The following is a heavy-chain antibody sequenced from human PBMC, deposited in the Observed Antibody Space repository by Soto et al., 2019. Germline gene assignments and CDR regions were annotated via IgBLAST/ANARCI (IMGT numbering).Heavy chain of an antibody. J-gene: IGHJ6*02. Sequence: SQTLSLTCDISGDSVSSNRATWTWIRQSPSRGLEWLGRTYYRSKWFNDYAEYVKSRVTIHPDTSKNQFSLHLNSVTPEYTAVNYCARATYSDDSGQSYGLDVGDPGATVTVSS. D-gene: IGHD3-22*01. CDR1: GDSVSSNRAT. V-gene: IGHV6-1*01. CDR3: ARATYSDDSGQSYGLDV. CDR2: TYYRSKWFN.